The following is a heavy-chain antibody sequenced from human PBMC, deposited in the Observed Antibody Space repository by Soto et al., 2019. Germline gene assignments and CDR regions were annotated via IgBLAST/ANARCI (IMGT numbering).Heavy chain of an antibody. CDR3: VRAVGAIAY. Sequence: GGSLRLSCAVSGFTFSDYWMSWVRQVPGKGLEWVANINQDGSVKYFVDSVKGRFTISRDNAKNSVFLQMKSLRGEDTALYYCVRAVGAIAYWGHGTLVTVSS. D-gene: IGHD1-26*01. CDR1: GFTFSDYW. CDR2: INQDGSVK. J-gene: IGHJ4*01. V-gene: IGHV3-7*01.